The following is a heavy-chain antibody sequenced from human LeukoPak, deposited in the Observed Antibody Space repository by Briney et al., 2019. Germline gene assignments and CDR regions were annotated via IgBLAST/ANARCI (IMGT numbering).Heavy chain of an antibody. V-gene: IGHV3-53*01. CDR1: GFTVSKNY. Sequence: GGSLRLSCAASGFTVSKNYMSWVRQAPGKGLEWVAVITSGGNTNYADSVKGRFTISRDNSKNTLKLQMNSLTAEDTAVDYCARDHRMSTVKLFAYWGQGTLVTVSS. J-gene: IGHJ4*02. CDR3: ARDHRMSTVKLFAY. CDR2: ITSGGNT. D-gene: IGHD4-17*01.